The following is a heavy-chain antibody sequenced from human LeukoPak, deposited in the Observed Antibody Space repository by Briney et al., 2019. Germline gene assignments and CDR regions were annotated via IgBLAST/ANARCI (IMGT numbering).Heavy chain of an antibody. CDR1: GYTFTGYY. D-gene: IGHD4-17*01. CDR3: ARGRDMTTVIAPDP. J-gene: IGHJ5*02. CDR2: INPNSGGT. V-gene: IGHV1-2*02. Sequence: ASVKVSCKASGYTFTGYYMHWVRQAPGHGLGWMGWINPNSGGTNYAQKFQGRVTMTSDTSISTAYMELSRLRSDDTAVYYCARGRDMTTVIAPDPWGQGTLVTVSS.